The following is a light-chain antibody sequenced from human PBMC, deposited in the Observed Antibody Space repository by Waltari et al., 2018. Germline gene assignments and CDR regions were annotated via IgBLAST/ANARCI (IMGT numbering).Light chain of an antibody. J-gene: IGKJ2*01. CDR2: FAS. CDR3: LRTSSFRQYT. Sequence: ILTQSPDSQSVSLGEKVTLTCRASETIDNDLHWFQQRPDQSPKLLIQFASQSVSGVPARCSGSRSGTDVTLTINGLEAEDAATYFCLRTSSFRQYTFGQGTRLDI. V-gene: IGKV6-21*01. CDR1: ETIDND.